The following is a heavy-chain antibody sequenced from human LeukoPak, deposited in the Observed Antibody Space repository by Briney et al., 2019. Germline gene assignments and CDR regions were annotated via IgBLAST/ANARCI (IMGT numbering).Heavy chain of an antibody. CDR3: ARDIKGAYYDSSGYPDY. CDR1: GFTFSSYA. Sequence: SGGSPRLSCAASGFTFSSYAMSWVRQAPGKGLEWVSAISNSGGSTYYADSVKGRFTISRDNAKNSLYLQMNSLRAEDTAVYYCARDIKGAYYDSSGYPDYWGQGTLVTVSS. V-gene: IGHV3-23*01. J-gene: IGHJ4*02. CDR2: ISNSGGST. D-gene: IGHD3-22*01.